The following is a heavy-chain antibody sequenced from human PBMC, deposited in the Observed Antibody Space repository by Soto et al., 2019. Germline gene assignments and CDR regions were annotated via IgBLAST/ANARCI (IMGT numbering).Heavy chain of an antibody. J-gene: IGHJ6*03. V-gene: IGHV1-18*01. D-gene: IGHD6-6*01. CDR3: ARFHSSSPVHMDV. Sequence: VKVSCKASGYTFTSYGISWVRQAPGQGLEWMGWISAYNGNTKYAQKLQGRVTMTTDTSTSTAYMELSSLRSEDTAVYYCARFHSSSPVHMDVWGKGTTVTVSS. CDR2: ISAYNGNT. CDR1: GYTFTSYG.